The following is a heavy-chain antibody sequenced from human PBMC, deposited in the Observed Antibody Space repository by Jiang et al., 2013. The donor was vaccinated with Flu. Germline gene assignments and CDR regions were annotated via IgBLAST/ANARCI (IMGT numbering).Heavy chain of an antibody. J-gene: IGHJ4*02. Sequence: GPGLVKPSETLSLTCTVSGGSISSSSYYWGWIRQPPGKGLEWIGGIYYSGSTYYNPSLKSRVTISVDTSKNQFSLKLSSVTAADTAVYYCARQGGYCTNGVCPIDYWGQGTLVTVSS. V-gene: IGHV4-39*01. CDR2: IYYSGST. CDR3: ARQGGYCTNGVCPIDY. CDR1: GGSISSSSYY. D-gene: IGHD2-8*01.